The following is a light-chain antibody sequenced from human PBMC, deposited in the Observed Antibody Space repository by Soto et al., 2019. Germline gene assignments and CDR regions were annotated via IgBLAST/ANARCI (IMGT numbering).Light chain of an antibody. Sequence: DIQMTQSPSSLSASVGDRVTITCRASQNIASYLNWYQQKPGKAPKLLISGASSLQTGVPSRFSGSGSGTDFTLTISSLQPEDFASYYCQQSYSAPLTFGGGTKVDIK. CDR3: QQSYSAPLT. CDR1: QNIASY. CDR2: GAS. J-gene: IGKJ4*01. V-gene: IGKV1-39*01.